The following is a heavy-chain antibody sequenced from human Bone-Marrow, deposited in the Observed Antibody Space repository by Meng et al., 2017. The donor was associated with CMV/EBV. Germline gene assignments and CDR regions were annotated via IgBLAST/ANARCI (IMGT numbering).Heavy chain of an antibody. CDR2: IKRKSDGGTA. J-gene: IGHJ4*02. V-gene: IGHV3-15*01. CDR1: GFTFSNTW. Sequence: CAASGFTFSNTWMSWVRQAPGKGLEWVGRIKRKSDGGTADCAAPVKDRFTISRDDSKNTLYLQMNSLKTEDTAVYYCTTVTFGGSVYWGQGTLVTVSS. CDR3: TTVTFGGSVY. D-gene: IGHD3-16*01.